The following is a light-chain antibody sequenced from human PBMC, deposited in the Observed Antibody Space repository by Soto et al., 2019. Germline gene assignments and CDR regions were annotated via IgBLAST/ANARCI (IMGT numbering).Light chain of an antibody. CDR2: GAS. J-gene: IGKJ4*01. CDR3: QQYHDWVT. Sequence: ETVMTQSPGTLSVSPGESATLSCGTSQSVSSNLVWYQQKPGQAPRLLIYGASTRATGIPARFSGSGSGTEFTLTISYLRPEDSAVYFCQQYHDWVTFGGGTKVDIK. V-gene: IGKV3D-15*01. CDR1: QSVSSN.